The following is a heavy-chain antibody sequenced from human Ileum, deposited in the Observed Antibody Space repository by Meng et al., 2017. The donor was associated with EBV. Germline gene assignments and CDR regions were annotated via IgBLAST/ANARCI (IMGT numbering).Heavy chain of an antibody. D-gene: IGHD3-22*01. V-gene: IGHV4-4*02. J-gene: IGHJ4*02. Sequence: QVQPKEPGPGLVKPSETLSLTCAVSGGSISRSDWWSWGRQPPGKGLEWIGETSHSGSTNYSPSLKSRVTISLDKSKNQLSLKLNSVTAADTAVYYCASSDYYRSDYWGQGTLVTVSS. CDR2: TSHSGST. CDR1: GGSISRSDW. CDR3: ASSDYYRSDY.